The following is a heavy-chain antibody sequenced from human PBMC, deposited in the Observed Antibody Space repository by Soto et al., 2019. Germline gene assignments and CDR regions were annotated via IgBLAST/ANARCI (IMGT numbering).Heavy chain of an antibody. V-gene: IGHV4-59*12. CDR1: GGSISSYY. J-gene: IGHJ4*02. CDR2: ISHHGSA. Sequence: SETLSLTCTVSGGSISSYYWSWVRQPPGKRPEWIGDISHHGSATYNPSLESRLTISVDTSKNQFSLKLSSVTAADTAVYYCARRVLSGWYYWGQGTLVTVSS. D-gene: IGHD6-19*01. CDR3: ARRVLSGWYY.